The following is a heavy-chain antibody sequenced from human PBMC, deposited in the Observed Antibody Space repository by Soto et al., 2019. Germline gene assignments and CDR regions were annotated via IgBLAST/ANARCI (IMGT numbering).Heavy chain of an antibody. V-gene: IGHV3-30*18. J-gene: IGHJ6*02. Sequence: GGSLRLSCTPSGFTFRNYGLHWVRQAPGKGLEWVALISYDGDNKYYTDSARGRFTVSRDNFKNTLFLQMDSLRPEDTAVYYCVKQIMGYAAHSVAPDVWGPGTTVHVS. D-gene: IGHD5-12*01. CDR1: GFTFRNYG. CDR2: ISYDGDNK. CDR3: VKQIMGYAAHSVAPDV.